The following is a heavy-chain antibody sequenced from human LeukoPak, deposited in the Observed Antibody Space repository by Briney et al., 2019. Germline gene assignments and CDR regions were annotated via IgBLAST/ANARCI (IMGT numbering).Heavy chain of an antibody. D-gene: IGHD6-13*01. J-gene: IGHJ4*02. CDR1: GFTFSRSW. Sequence: QTGGSLRLSCAASGFTFSRSWMSWVRQPPGKGLEWVANISPDGSTKYHMDSVKGRFTISRDNAKDSLYLEMSRLRDDDAAMYYCATGASGSWDFGGQGTLVTASS. CDR2: ISPDGSTK. CDR3: ATGASGSWDF. V-gene: IGHV3-7*03.